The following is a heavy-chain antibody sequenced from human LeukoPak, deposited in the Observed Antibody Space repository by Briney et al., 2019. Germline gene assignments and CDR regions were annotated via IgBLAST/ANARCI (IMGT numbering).Heavy chain of an antibody. V-gene: IGHV3-74*01. CDR3: AREVTTLSIYGMDV. J-gene: IGHJ6*02. CDR2: INSDGTDT. D-gene: IGHD4-17*01. Sequence: PGGSLRLSCAASGFIFSSYWMHWFRQAPGKGLVWFSRINSDGTDTTYADSVKGRFTISRDNAKNMLYLQMNSLRAEDTAVYYCAREVTTLSIYGMDVWGQGTTVTVSS. CDR1: GFIFSSYW.